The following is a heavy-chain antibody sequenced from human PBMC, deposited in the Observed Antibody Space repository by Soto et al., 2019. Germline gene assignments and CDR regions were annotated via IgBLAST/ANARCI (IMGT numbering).Heavy chain of an antibody. D-gene: IGHD3-22*01. CDR2: ISGSGGST. V-gene: IGHV3-23*01. CDR1: GFTFSSYA. CDR3: AKIPDSSGYYRIYYFDY. Sequence: GGSLRLSCAASGFTFSSYAMSWVRQAPGKGLEWVSAISGSGGSTYYADSVKGRFTISRDNSKNTLYLQMNSLRAEDTAVYYCAKIPDSSGYYRIYYFDYWGQGTLVTVSS. J-gene: IGHJ4*02.